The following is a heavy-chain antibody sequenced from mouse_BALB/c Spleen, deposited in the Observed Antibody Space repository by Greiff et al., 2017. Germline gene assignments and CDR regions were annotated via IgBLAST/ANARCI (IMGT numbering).Heavy chain of an antibody. Sequence: VQLKESGAELVKPGASVKLSCTASGFNIKDTYMHWVKQRPEQGLEWIGRIDPANGNTKYDPKFQGKATITADTSSNTAYLQLSSLTSEDTAVYYCAREGTGTWLDYWGQGTTLTVSS. CDR2: IDPANGNT. J-gene: IGHJ2*01. CDR1: GFNIKDTY. CDR3: AREGTGTWLDY. D-gene: IGHD4-1*01. V-gene: IGHV14-3*02.